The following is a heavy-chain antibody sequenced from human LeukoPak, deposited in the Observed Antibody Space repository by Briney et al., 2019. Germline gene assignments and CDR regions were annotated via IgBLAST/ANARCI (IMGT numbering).Heavy chain of an antibody. V-gene: IGHV4-4*07. D-gene: IGHD3-3*01. CDR1: GGTISSYY. CDR2: IYTSGST. J-gene: IGHJ6*02. CDR3: ARGQYYDFWSGPRMDV. Sequence: SETLSLTCTVSGGTISSYYWSWVRQPAGKGLEWIGRIYTSGSTNYNPSLTSRVTMSVDTSKNHFSLKLSSVTAADTAVYYCARGQYYDFWSGPRMDVWGQGTTVTVSS.